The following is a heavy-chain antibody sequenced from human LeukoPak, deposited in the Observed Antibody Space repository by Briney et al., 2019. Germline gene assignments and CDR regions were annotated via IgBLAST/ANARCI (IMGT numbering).Heavy chain of an antibody. J-gene: IGHJ4*02. CDR1: GYTFTGYY. V-gene: IGHV1-2*02. CDR2: INPNSGGT. D-gene: IGHD6-13*01. Sequence: GASVKVSCKASGYTFTGYYMHWVRQAPGQGLEWMGWINPNSGGTNYAQKFQARVTMTRDTSISTAYMELSRLRSDDTAVYYCARVEDYSSSWSPFDYWGQGTLVTVSS. CDR3: ARVEDYSSSWSPFDY.